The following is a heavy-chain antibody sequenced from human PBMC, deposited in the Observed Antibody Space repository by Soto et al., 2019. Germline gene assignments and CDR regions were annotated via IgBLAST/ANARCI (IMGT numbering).Heavy chain of an antibody. CDR1: GFTFRSYG. CDR3: AKNERRGYSYGVDIDY. CDR2: IWFDGSNK. V-gene: IGHV3-33*06. Sequence: GGSLRLSCAASGFTFRSYGMHWVRQAPGKGLEWVAVIWFDGSNKYYADSVKGRFTISRDNSKNTLYLQMNTLRAEDTAVYYCAKNERRGYSYGVDIDYWGQGTLVTVSS. D-gene: IGHD5-18*01. J-gene: IGHJ4*02.